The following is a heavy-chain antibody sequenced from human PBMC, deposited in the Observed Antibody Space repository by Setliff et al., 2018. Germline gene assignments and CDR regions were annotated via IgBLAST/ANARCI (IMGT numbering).Heavy chain of an antibody. J-gene: IGHJ5*02. CDR1: GASISSGSNY. CDR2: ILSSGGT. CDR3: ARDTPHDPVSSNWYRNWFDP. V-gene: IGHV4-61*09. Sequence: TLSLTCSVSGASISSGSNYWSWIRQPAGTGVEWIGHILSSGGTNDHPSLKNRVSISLDTSKNQFSLNLNSVTAADTAVYFCARDTPHDPVSSNWYRNWFDPWGQGILVTVSS. D-gene: IGHD6-13*01.